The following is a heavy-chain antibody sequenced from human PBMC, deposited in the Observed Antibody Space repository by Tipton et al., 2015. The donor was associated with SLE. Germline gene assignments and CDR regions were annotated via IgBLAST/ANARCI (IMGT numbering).Heavy chain of an antibody. CDR2: IYYSGST. CDR1: GGSISSYY. Sequence: TLSLTCTVSGGSISSYYWSWIRQPPGKGLEWIGYIYYSGSTNYNPSLKSRVTISVDTSKNQFSLKLSSVTAADTAVYYCARELQQLVAFDIWGQGTMVTVSS. V-gene: IGHV4-59*12. D-gene: IGHD6-6*01. CDR3: ARELQQLVAFDI. J-gene: IGHJ3*02.